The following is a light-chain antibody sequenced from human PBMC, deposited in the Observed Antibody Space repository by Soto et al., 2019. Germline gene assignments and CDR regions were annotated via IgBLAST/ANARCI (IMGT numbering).Light chain of an antibody. V-gene: IGLV2-8*01. CDR3: CSYAGSNNFV. J-gene: IGLJ1*01. CDR1: SGDVGAYNS. CDR2: DVT. Sequence: QSALTQPPSASGSPGQSVTISCTGTSGDVGAYNSVSWYQQHPAKAPKLIISDVTQRPSWVPDRFSGSRSGSTASLTVSGLQAEDEADYYCCSYAGSNNFVFGTGTKLTVL.